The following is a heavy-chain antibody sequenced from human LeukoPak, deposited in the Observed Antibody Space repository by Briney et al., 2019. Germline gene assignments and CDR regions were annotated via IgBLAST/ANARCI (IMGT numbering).Heavy chain of an antibody. CDR3: AKDRLASHALTLGDAFDI. Sequence: GGSLRLSCAASGFTFSSYAMNWVRQAPGKGLEWVSVIGGSGGRTYYADSVKGRFTVFRDNSKNTLNLQMNSLRAEDTAVYYCAKDRLASHALTLGDAFDIWGQGTMVTVSS. D-gene: IGHD4/OR15-4a*01. CDR1: GFTFSSYA. V-gene: IGHV3-23*01. J-gene: IGHJ3*02. CDR2: IGGSGGRT.